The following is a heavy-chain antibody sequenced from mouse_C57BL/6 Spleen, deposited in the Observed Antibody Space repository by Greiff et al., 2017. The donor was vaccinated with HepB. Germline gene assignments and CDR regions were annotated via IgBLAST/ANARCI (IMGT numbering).Heavy chain of an antibody. CDR1: GYTFTDYY. CDR2: INPYNGGT. CDR3: ARADSNFSYYFDY. V-gene: IGHV1-19*01. Sequence: DVKLQESGPVLVKPGASVKMSCKASGYTFTDYYMNWVKQSHGKSLEWIGVINPYNGGTSYNQKFKGKATLTVDKSSSTAYMELNSLTSEDSAVYYCARADSNFSYYFDYWGQGTTLTVSS. J-gene: IGHJ2*01. D-gene: IGHD2-5*01.